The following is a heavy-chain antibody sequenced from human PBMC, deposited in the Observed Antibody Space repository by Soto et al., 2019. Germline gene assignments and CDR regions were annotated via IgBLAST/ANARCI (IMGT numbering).Heavy chain of an antibody. J-gene: IGHJ4*01. Sequence: GASVKRCSEACGVGNRSNALWSLRHSPGQGLEWMGGIIPIFGTANYAQKFQGRVTITADEATSTAYMELSSLRSEDTAVYYCARAPCKAVAVHGHYWGTGPPVSV. CDR2: IIPIFGTA. CDR1: GVGNRSNA. CDR3: ARAPCKAVAVHGHY. V-gene: IGHV1-69*01. D-gene: IGHD6-19*01.